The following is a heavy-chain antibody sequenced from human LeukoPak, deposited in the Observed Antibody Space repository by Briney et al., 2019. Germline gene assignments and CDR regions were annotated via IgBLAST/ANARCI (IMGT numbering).Heavy chain of an antibody. J-gene: IGHJ3*02. D-gene: IGHD3-10*01. CDR3: AKDGSGSFDI. Sequence: GGSLRLSCAASGFTFSSYAMNWVRQAPGKGLEWVSYINGSSSIIYYADSVKGRFTISRDNAKNSLYLQMNSLRAEDTAVYYCAKDGSGSFDIWGQGTMVTVSS. V-gene: IGHV3-48*04. CDR2: INGSSSII. CDR1: GFTFSSYA.